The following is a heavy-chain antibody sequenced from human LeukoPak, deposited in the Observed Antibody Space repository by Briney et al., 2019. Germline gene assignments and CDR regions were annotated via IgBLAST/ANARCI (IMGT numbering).Heavy chain of an antibody. CDR2: ISYDGSNK. J-gene: IGHJ4*02. CDR3: ARRRYNWNAIDY. V-gene: IGHV3-30-3*01. Sequence: PGRFLRLSCAASGFTFSSYAMHWVRQAPGKGLEWVAVISYDGSNKYYADSVKGRFTISRDNSKNTLYLQMNSLRAEDTAVYYCARRRYNWNAIDYWGQGTLVTASS. D-gene: IGHD1-20*01. CDR1: GFTFSSYA.